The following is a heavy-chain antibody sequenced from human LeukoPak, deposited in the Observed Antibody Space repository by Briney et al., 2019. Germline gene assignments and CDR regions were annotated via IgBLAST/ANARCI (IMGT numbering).Heavy chain of an antibody. Sequence: ASVKVSCKASGGTFSSYTINWVRQAPGQGLEWMGGIIPIFGTANYAQKFQGRVTLTRDMSTSTDYLELSSLRSEDTAVYYCARDNSVRDEAWWFNPWGQGTLVTVSS. CDR3: ARDNSVRDEAWWFNP. J-gene: IGHJ5*02. V-gene: IGHV1-69*05. D-gene: IGHD5-24*01. CDR1: GGTFSSYT. CDR2: IIPIFGTA.